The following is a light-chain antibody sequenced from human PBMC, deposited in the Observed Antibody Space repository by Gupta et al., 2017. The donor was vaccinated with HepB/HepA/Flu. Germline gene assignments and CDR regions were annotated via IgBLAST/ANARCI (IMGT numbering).Light chain of an antibody. CDR3: QHEGSSPWT. CDR2: GAS. Sequence: EIVLTQSPGTLSLSPGERATLSCRASQSVSSSYLAWYQQKPGQAPRLLIYGASSRATGITDRFSGSGSGTEFTLTISRREPEDFAVYYCQHEGSSPWTFGQGTKVEIK. V-gene: IGKV3-20*01. J-gene: IGKJ1*01. CDR1: QSVSSSY.